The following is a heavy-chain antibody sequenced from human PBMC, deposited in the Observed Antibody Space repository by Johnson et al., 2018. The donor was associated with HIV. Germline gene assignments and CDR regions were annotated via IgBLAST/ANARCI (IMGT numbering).Heavy chain of an antibody. V-gene: IGHV3-30*14. D-gene: IGHD6-6*01. Sequence: MQLVESGGGVAQPGRSLILSCAASGFSFSTYAMHWVRQAPGKGLEWVAVMSYDGTNKYYADSVKGRFTISRDNSKNTLYLQMNSLRAEDTAVYYCASLSSSGAFDIWGQGTMVTVSS. CDR2: MSYDGTNK. CDR3: ASLSSSGAFDI. J-gene: IGHJ3*02. CDR1: GFSFSTYA.